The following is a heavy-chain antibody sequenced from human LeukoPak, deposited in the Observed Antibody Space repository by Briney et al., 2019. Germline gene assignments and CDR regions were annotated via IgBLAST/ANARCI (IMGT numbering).Heavy chain of an antibody. Sequence: GGSLRPSCAASGFTFSSYWMHWVRQAPGKGLVWVSRINSDGSSTSYADSVKGRFNISRDNAKNTLYLQMNSLRAEDTAVYYCARGEAGRDFDYWGQGTLVTVSS. J-gene: IGHJ4*02. CDR1: GFTFSSYW. CDR3: ARGEAGRDFDY. D-gene: IGHD1-26*01. V-gene: IGHV3-74*01. CDR2: INSDGSST.